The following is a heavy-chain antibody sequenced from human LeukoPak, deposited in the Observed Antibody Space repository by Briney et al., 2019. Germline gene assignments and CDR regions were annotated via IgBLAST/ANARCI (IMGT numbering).Heavy chain of an antibody. CDR3: ASSDSTSPQSYGMDV. V-gene: IGHV3-21*01. Sequence: GGSLRLSCAASGFTFSSYAMSWVRQAPGKGLEWVSSISSSSSYIYYADSVKGRFTISRDNAKNSLYLQMNSLRAEDTAVYYCASSDSTSPQSYGMDVWGQGTTVTVSS. J-gene: IGHJ6*02. D-gene: IGHD2-2*01. CDR2: ISSSSSYI. CDR1: GFTFSSYA.